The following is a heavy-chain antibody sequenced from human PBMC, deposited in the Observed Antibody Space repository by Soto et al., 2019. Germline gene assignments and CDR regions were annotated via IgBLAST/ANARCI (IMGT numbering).Heavy chain of an antibody. CDR1: GYSFTSYW. CDR2: IYPGDSDT. J-gene: IGHJ6*01. D-gene: IGHD3-3*01. V-gene: IGHV5-51*01. CDR3: ASLSYACWSGYGYGTVV. Sequence: PGESLKISCKGSGYSFTSYWIGWVRQMPGKVLEWMGIIYPGDSDTRYSPSFQVQVTISADKSICTAYLQWSSLKASDTAMYYCASLSYACWSGYGYGTVVWGPGTTVNVFS.